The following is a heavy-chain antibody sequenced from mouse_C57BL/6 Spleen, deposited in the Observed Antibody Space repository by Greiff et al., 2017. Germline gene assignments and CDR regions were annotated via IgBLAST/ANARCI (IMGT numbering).Heavy chain of an antibody. CDR2: IDPENGDT. Sequence: VQLQQSGAELVRPGASVKLSCTASGFNIKDDYMHWVKQRPEQGLEWIGWIDPENGDTEYASKFQGKATITADTSSNTAYLQRSSLTSVDTAVYYSTTFCGCLAWCAYWGQGTLVTVSA. J-gene: IGHJ3*01. CDR3: TTFCGCLAWCAY. V-gene: IGHV14-4*01. CDR1: GFNIKDDY. D-gene: IGHD1-1*02.